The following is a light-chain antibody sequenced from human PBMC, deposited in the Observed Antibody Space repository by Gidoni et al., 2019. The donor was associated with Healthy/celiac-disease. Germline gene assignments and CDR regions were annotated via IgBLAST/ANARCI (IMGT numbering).Light chain of an antibody. CDR1: SSNIGSNT. CDR2: SNN. J-gene: IGLJ2*01. CDR3: AAWDDSLV. Sequence: QSVLTQPPSASGTPGQRVTISCSGSSSNIGSNTVNWYQQLPGTAPKLLIYSNNQRPSGVPDRFSGSKSGTSASLAISGFQSEDEADYYCAAWDDSLVFGGGTKLTVL. V-gene: IGLV1-44*01.